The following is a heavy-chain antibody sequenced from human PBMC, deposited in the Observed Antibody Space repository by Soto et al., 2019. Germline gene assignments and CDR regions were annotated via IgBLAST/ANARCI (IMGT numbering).Heavy chain of an antibody. Sequence: PGGSLRLSCATSGFTFSTYAMHWVRQAPGKGLEWVSAISGSGGSTYYADSVKGRFTISRDNSKNTLYLQMNSLRAEDTAVYYCARSYMYSSSCYFDYWGQGTLVTVSS. D-gene: IGHD6-6*01. CDR3: ARSYMYSSSCYFDY. J-gene: IGHJ4*02. CDR2: ISGSGGST. V-gene: IGHV3-23*01. CDR1: GFTFSTYA.